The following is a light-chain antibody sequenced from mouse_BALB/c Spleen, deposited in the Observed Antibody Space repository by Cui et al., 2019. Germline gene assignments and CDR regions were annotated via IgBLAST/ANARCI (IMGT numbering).Light chain of an antibody. Sequence: DIQMTQPPASLAASVGETVTITCRASENIYSNLAWYQQKQGKSPQLLVYAATNLADGVPSRFSGSGSGTEYSLKINSLQSEDFGSYYCQHFWGTPLTFGAGTKLELK. CDR2: AAT. CDR1: ENIYSN. J-gene: IGKJ5*01. CDR3: QHFWGTPLT. V-gene: IGKV12-46*01.